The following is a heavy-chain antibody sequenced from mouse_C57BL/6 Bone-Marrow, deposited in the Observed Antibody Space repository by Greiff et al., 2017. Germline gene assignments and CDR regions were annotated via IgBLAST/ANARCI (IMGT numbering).Heavy chain of an antibody. CDR1: GFSLSTSCMG. CDR2: TYWDDAK. Sequence: QVQLKESGPGILQSSQTLRLTCTFSGFSLSTSCMGVSWLSQPSGQGLEWLVDTYWDDAKRYNPFLKSRLTISKDTSRNQAYLKITSVDTADTATYYCAPYANYCAYWGQGTLVTVSA. J-gene: IGHJ3*01. D-gene: IGHD2-1*01. V-gene: IGHV8-12*01. CDR3: APYANYCAY.